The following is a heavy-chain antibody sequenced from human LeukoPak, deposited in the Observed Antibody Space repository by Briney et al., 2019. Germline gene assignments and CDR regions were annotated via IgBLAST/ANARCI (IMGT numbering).Heavy chain of an antibody. CDR1: GYTLTELS. V-gene: IGHV1-24*01. D-gene: IGHD2-2*01. CDR2: FDPEDGET. Sequence: ASVKVSRKVSGYTLTELSMHWVRQAPGKGLEWMGGFDPEDGETIYAQKFQGRVTMTEDTSTDTAYMELSSLRSEDTAVYYCATDSEYQLLFDYWGQGTLVTVSS. CDR3: ATDSEYQLLFDY. J-gene: IGHJ4*02.